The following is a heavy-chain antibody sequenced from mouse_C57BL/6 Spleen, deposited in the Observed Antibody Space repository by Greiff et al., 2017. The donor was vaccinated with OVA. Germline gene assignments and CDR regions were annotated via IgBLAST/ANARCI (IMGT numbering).Heavy chain of an antibody. Sequence: VQLQQPGAELVKPGASVKLSCKAPGYTFTSYWMQWVKQRPGQGLEWIGEIDPSDSYTNYNQKFKGKATLTVDTSSSTAYMQLSSLTSEDSAVYYCARSYGSSYGDYWGQGTTLTVSS. J-gene: IGHJ2*01. CDR2: IDPSDSYT. D-gene: IGHD1-1*01. CDR1: GYTFTSYW. V-gene: IGHV1-50*01. CDR3: ARSYGSSYGDY.